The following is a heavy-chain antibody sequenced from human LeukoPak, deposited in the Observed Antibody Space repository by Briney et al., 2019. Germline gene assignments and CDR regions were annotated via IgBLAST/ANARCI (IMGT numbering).Heavy chain of an antibody. CDR3: ARLLPAVAGTSYFPH. D-gene: IGHD6-19*01. Sequence: SETLSLTCTVSGGSLRKYYWGWLRQPPGKGLEWTGYIYYSGSTSYNPSLKSRVTISVDMSRNQFYLKLSSVTAADTAVYFCARLLPAVAGTSYFPHWGQGTLVTVSS. CDR2: IYYSGST. J-gene: IGHJ1*01. CDR1: GGSLRKYY. V-gene: IGHV4-59*08.